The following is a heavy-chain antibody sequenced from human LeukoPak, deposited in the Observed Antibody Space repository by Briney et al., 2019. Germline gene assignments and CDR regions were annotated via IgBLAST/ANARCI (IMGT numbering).Heavy chain of an antibody. CDR2: IRSKAYGWNT. CDR1: GFTFGDYA. CDR3: GPNREGIVVVPAAP. Sequence: GGSLRLSCTASGFTFGDYAMSWFRQAPGKGLEWVGFIRSKAYGWNTEYAASVKGRFTISRDDSKSIAYLQMNSLKTEDTAVYYCGPNREGIVVVPAAPWGQGTLVTVSS. J-gene: IGHJ5*02. D-gene: IGHD2-2*01. V-gene: IGHV3-49*03.